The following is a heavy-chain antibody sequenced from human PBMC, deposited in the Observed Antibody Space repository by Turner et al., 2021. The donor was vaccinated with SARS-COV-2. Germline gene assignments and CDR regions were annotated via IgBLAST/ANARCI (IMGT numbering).Heavy chain of an antibody. CDR2: ISYAGRNK. Sequence: QVQLVESGGGVVQPGRSLRLSCAASGFTFSDYGMNWVRQSPGKGLEWVATISYAGRNKHYADSVKGRFTISRDNSKNTLDLEMNSLRTEDTAVYYCVRQFSGVDYWGQGTLVTVSS. V-gene: IGHV3-30*03. CDR3: VRQFSGVDY. D-gene: IGHD6-19*01. J-gene: IGHJ4*02. CDR1: GFTFSDYG.